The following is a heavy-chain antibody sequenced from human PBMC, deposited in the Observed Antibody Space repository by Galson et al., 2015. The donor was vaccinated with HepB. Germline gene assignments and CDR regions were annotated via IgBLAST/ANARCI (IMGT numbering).Heavy chain of an antibody. D-gene: IGHD6-19*01. Sequence: SVKVSCKASGYTFSKNAMNWVRQAPGQGLEWMGWINTKTGNSTYAPGLTRRCVFSLDTSASTAYLEIGNLESEDTAVYYCTRDEGSQGYFDLWGQGTLVTVSS. CDR3: TRDEGSQGYFDL. J-gene: IGHJ4*02. CDR2: INTKTGNS. V-gene: IGHV7-4-1*01. CDR1: GYTFSKNA.